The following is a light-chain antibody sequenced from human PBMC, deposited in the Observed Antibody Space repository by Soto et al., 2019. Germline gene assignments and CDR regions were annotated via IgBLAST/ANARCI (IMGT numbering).Light chain of an antibody. CDR2: DVS. J-gene: IGLJ3*02. CDR1: SSDVGGYNY. Sequence: QSALTQPPSAAGSPGQSVTISCTGTSSDVGGYNYVSWYQQHPGKAPKLMIYDVSKRPSGVPDRFSGSKSGNTASLTVSGLQTEDEADYYCASYAGSNNWLFGGGTKLTVL. V-gene: IGLV2-8*01. CDR3: ASYAGSNNWL.